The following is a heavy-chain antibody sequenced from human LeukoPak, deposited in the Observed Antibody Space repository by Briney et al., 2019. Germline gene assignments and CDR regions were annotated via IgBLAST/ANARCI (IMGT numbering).Heavy chain of an antibody. V-gene: IGHV4-59*01. Sequence: SETLSLTCTVSGGSISSYYWSWIRQPPGKGLEWIGYVDYSGSTNYNPSLKSRVTISVDLSKYQFSLKLSSVTAADTAVYYCARDIGITAAGTSNYYYMDVWGKGTTVTVSS. J-gene: IGHJ6*03. CDR3: ARDIGITAAGTSNYYYMDV. CDR1: GGSISSYY. D-gene: IGHD6-13*01. CDR2: VDYSGST.